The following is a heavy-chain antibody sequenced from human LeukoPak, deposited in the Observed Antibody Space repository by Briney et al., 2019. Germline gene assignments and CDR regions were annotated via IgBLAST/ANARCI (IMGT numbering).Heavy chain of an antibody. Sequence: GGALRLSFAASGLTFIRYGMNWVRHAPGKGQEEVSSIGGTGIDMYYADSVKGRFTISRDNAKNSLYLQINSLRDEDSAVYYCARASYYASNSNPPGYWGRGTLVPVS. CDR3: ARASYYASNSNPPGY. CDR2: IGGTGIDM. CDR1: GLTFIRYG. D-gene: IGHD4-23*01. V-gene: IGHV3-21*01. J-gene: IGHJ4*02.